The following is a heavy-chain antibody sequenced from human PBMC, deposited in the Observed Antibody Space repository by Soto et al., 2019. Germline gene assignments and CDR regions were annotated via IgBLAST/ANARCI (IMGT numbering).Heavy chain of an antibody. D-gene: IGHD2-8*02. V-gene: IGHV4-4*02. CDR3: ARARDYRWAD. Sequence: QVQLQESGPGLVKPSGALSLTCAVSGDSITSNSHWGSWVRQPPGKGLEWIGEIHHSGSTNYNPSLRRRVTMSVDNPKTQSSLQLSSVTDADTAVYHCARARDYRWADWGRGTLVTVSS. CDR1: GDSITSNSHW. J-gene: IGHJ4*02. CDR2: IHHSGST.